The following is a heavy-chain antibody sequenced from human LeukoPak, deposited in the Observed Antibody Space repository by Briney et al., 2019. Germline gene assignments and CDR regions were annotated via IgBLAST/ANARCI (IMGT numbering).Heavy chain of an antibody. Sequence: PSETLSLTCTVSGDSISSYDWSWVRQSPGKGLEWIGCLYHSGSTKYNPSFESRVAISVDTSKNQLFLNLRSLTPADTAVYYCARGPHNDAHFYMDVWGKGTTVTVSS. CDR1: GDSISSYD. CDR3: ARGPHNDAHFYMDV. V-gene: IGHV4-59*01. D-gene: IGHD5-24*01. J-gene: IGHJ6*03. CDR2: LYHSGST.